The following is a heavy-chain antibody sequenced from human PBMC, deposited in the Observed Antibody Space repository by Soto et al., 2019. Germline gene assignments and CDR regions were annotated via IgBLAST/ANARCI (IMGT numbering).Heavy chain of an antibody. V-gene: IGHV3-53*01. CDR2: IYSGGST. J-gene: IGHJ4*02. D-gene: IGHD6-19*01. CDR3: ARVGGQWLVSLYYFGY. Sequence: GGSLRLSCAASGFTVSSNYMSWVRQAPGKGLEWVSVIYSGGSTYYADSVKGRFTISRDNSKNTLYLQMNSLRAEDTAVYYCARVGGQWLVSLYYFGYWGQGTLVTVSS. CDR1: GFTVSSNY.